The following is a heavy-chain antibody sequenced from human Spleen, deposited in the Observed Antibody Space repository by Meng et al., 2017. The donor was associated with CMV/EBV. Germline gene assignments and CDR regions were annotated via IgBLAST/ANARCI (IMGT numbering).Heavy chain of an antibody. J-gene: IGHJ4*02. D-gene: IGHD3-10*01. Sequence: AASGFSFSNSAMHWVRQAPGKGLQWVALMWYDGSNEYYADSVQGRFTISRDNSKNTLYLQMNSLRAEDTALYYCARHCYGSGTYCDYWGQGTLVTVSS. CDR1: GFSFSNSA. CDR3: ARHCYGSGTYCDY. CDR2: MWYDGSNE. V-gene: IGHV3-33*01.